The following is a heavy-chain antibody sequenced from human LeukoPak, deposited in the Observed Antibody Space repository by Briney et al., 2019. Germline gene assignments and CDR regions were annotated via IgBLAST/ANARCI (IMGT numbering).Heavy chain of an antibody. D-gene: IGHD2/OR15-2a*01. V-gene: IGHV4-59*08. CDR2: IVNNGNA. CDR1: GDSISSSS. Sequence: PSDTLSLTCSVFGDSISSSSWTWIRPSPGKGLESLGYIVNNGNAKYKSSFEGRVTMSVDTSKSQFSLTLSSVTAADTAVYYCAKRIFSAQFRPLLYSYMDVWGKGTAVIVSS. CDR3: AKRIFSAQFRPLLYSYMDV. J-gene: IGHJ6*03.